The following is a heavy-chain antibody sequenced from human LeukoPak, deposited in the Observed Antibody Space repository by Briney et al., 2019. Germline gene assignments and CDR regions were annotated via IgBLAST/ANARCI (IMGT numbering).Heavy chain of an antibody. J-gene: IGHJ4*02. D-gene: IGHD6-13*01. Sequence: PSETLSLTCAVYGGSFSGYYWSWIRQPPGKGLEWIGEINHSGSTNYNPSLKSRVTISVDTSKNQFSLKLSSVTAADTAVYYCARGRGRIAADTFDYWGQGTLVTVSS. V-gene: IGHV4-34*01. CDR3: ARGRGRIAADTFDY. CDR1: GGSFSGYY. CDR2: INHSGST.